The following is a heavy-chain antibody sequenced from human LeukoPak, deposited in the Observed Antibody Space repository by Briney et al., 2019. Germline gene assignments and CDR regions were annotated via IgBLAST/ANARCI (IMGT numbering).Heavy chain of an antibody. CDR2: INHSGST. CDR1: GGSFSGYD. J-gene: IGHJ5*02. D-gene: IGHD3-22*01. Sequence: SETLSLTCAVYGGSFSGYDWSWIRQPPGKGLEWIGEINHSGSTNYNPSLKSRVTISVDTSKNQFSLKLSSVTAADTAVYYCARGPTDSSGYYYWFDPWGQGTLVTVSS. CDR3: ARGPTDSSGYYYWFDP. V-gene: IGHV4-34*01.